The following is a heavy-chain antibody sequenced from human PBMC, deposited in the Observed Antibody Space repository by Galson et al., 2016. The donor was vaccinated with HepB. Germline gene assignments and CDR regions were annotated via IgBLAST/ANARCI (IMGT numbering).Heavy chain of an antibody. CDR3: ARDRHYYGSGSYPSRYFDY. CDR1: GYTFTSYY. J-gene: IGHJ4*02. V-gene: IGHV1-46*01. D-gene: IGHD3-10*01. CDR2: INPSGGST. Sequence: SVKVSCKASGYTFTSYYMHWVRQAPGQGLEWMGIINPSGGSTSYAQTFQGRVTMTRDTSTSTVYMELSSLRSEDPAVYYCARDRHYYGSGSYPSRYFDYWGQGTLVTVSS.